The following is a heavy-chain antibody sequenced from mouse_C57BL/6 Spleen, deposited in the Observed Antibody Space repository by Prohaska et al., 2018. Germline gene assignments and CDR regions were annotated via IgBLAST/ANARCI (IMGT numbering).Heavy chain of an antibody. Sequence: EVQLQQSGPELVKPGASVKMSCKASGYTFTDYNMHWVKQSHGKSLEWIGYINPNNGGTSYNQKFKGKATLTVNKSSSTAYMELSSLTSEDSAVYYCATPFTTVVRYFDVWGTGTTVTVSS. CDR1: GYTFTDYN. D-gene: IGHD1-1*01. J-gene: IGHJ1*03. V-gene: IGHV1-22*01. CDR2: INPNNGGT. CDR3: ATPFTTVVRYFDV.